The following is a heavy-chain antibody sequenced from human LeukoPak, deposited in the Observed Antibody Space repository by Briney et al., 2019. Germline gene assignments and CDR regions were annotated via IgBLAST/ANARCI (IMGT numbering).Heavy chain of an antibody. J-gene: IGHJ4*02. CDR1: GFTVSNNY. CDR2: IYSGGST. D-gene: IGHD1-26*01. V-gene: IGHV3-66*01. CDR3: RWEPKY. Sequence: GGSLRLSCAASGFTVSNNYMSWVRQTPGKGLEWVSLIYSGGSTYYADSVKGRFTISRDNSKKTLYLQMSSLRAEDTAVYYCRWEPKYWGQGTLVTVSS.